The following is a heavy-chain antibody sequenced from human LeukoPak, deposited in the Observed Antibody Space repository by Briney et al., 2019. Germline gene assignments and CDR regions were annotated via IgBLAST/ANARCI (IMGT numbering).Heavy chain of an antibody. CDR2: ISSSSTYI. CDR3: ASSLAVAGTGGWFDP. J-gene: IGHJ5*02. D-gene: IGHD6-13*01. Sequence: GGSLRLSCAASGFTFSSYWMHWVRQAPGKGLVWVSSISSSSTYIYYADSVKGRFTISRDNAKNSLFLQMNSLRAEDTAVYYCASSLAVAGTGGWFDPWGQGNLVTVSS. CDR1: GFTFSSYW. V-gene: IGHV3-21*01.